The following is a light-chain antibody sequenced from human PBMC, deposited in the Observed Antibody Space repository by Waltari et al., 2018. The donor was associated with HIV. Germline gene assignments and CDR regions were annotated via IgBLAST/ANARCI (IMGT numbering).Light chain of an antibody. CDR2: GVS. Sequence: IQLTQSPSSLSASLGDKVTITCRASQHIKTFLNWYQVRPGKAPRVLVYGVSSLPTGVPSRFTGDGSGTDFTLTIINLQPEDFASYFCQQTYSVSITFGPGTRLEI. CDR3: QQTYSVSIT. J-gene: IGKJ5*01. CDR1: QHIKTF. V-gene: IGKV1-39*01.